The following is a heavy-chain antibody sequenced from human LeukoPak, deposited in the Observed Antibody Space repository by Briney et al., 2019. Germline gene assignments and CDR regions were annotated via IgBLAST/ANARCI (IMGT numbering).Heavy chain of an antibody. V-gene: IGHV3-33*08. CDR1: GFSFSSCG. CDR3: AREEGEGYCSGGSCYPSDY. Sequence: GGSLRLSCAASGFSFSSCGMHWVRQAPGKGLEWVAVIWYDGSNKYYADSVKGRFTISRDNSKNTLYLQMNSLRAEDTAVYYCAREEGEGYCSGGSCYPSDYWGQGTLVTVSS. CDR2: IWYDGSNK. D-gene: IGHD2-15*01. J-gene: IGHJ4*02.